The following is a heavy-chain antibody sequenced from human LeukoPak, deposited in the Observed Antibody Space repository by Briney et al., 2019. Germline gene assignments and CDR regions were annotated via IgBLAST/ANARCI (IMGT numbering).Heavy chain of an antibody. CDR1: GGSISSYQ. CDR2: IYYSGST. CDR3: ARDLATINKDYYGMDV. D-gene: IGHD5-12*01. Sequence: SETLSLTCTVSGGSISSYQWSWIRQPPGKGLEWIGYIYYSGSTNYNPSLKSRVTISVDTSKNQFSLKLSSVTAADTAVYYCARDLATINKDYYGMDVWGQGTTVTVSS. J-gene: IGHJ6*02. V-gene: IGHV4-59*01.